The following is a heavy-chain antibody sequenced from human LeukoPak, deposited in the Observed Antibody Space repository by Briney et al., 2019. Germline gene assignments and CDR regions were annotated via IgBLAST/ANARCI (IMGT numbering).Heavy chain of an antibody. V-gene: IGHV3-30*18. CDR1: GFTFSSYG. CDR2: ISYDGSNK. CDR3: AKTHLWFGEFKEEHFDY. J-gene: IGHJ4*02. D-gene: IGHD3-10*01. Sequence: GGSLRLSCAASGFTFSSYGMHWVRQAPGKGLEWVAVISYDGSNKYYADSVKGRFTISRDNSKNTLYLQTNSLRAEDTAVYYCAKTHLWFGEFKEEHFDYWGQGTLVTVSS.